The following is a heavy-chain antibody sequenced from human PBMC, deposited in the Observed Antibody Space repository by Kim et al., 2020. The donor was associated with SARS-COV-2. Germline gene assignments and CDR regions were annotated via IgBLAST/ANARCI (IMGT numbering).Heavy chain of an antibody. CDR2: ISSSGTYT. D-gene: IGHD3-16*02. V-gene: IGHV3-11*05. J-gene: IGHJ6*02. CDR3: ARGEIYRYYGLDV. CDR1: EFPFSVYY. Sequence: GGSLRLSCAASEFPFSVYYMNWVRQAPGKGLEWVAYISSSGTYTDYAESVKGRFTISRDNAKNSLYLQMNSLRVEDTAVYYCARGEIYRYYGLDVWGQGTTGTVSS.